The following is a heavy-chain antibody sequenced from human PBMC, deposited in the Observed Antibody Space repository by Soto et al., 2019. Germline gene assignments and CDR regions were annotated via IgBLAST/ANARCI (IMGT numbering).Heavy chain of an antibody. CDR3: ARDPYCGGDCYGGRGAGWFDP. D-gene: IGHD2-21*02. CDR1: GFTFSSYA. J-gene: IGHJ5*02. CDR2: ISYDGSNK. Sequence: QVQLVESGGGVVQPGRSLRLSCAASGFTFSSYAMHWVRQAPGKGLEWVAVISYDGSNKYYADSVKGRFTISRDNSKKTRYLQMNSLRAEDTAVYYWARDPYCGGDCYGGRGAGWFDPWGQGTLVTVSS. V-gene: IGHV3-30-3*01.